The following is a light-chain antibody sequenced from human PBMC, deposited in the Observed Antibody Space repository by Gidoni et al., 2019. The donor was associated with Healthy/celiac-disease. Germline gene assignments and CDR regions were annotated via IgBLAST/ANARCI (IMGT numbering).Light chain of an antibody. J-gene: IGKJ2*02. CDR3: MQALQTPCT. CDR2: LGS. Sequence: DIVMTQSPLSLHVTPGEPASISCRSSQSLLHSNGYNYLDWYLQTPGQSPQLLIYLGSNRASGVPDRFSGSGSGTDFTLKISRVEAEDVGVYYCMQALQTPCTFGQGTKLEIK. CDR1: QSLLHSNGYNY. V-gene: IGKV2-28*01.